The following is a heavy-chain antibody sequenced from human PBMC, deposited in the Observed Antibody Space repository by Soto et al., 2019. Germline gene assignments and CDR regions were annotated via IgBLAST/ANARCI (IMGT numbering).Heavy chain of an antibody. Sequence: QVQLQESGPGLVKPSETLSLTCSVSGASMHNYCWAWIRQSPGKGLEWIGYIFSSGSTNFNPSLRTRAPISIDPPKSQFPLGLNAVTAADAAVYYCARRGGEGFPWYVDLWGRGTLVTVSS. D-gene: IGHD3-16*01. CDR3: ARRGGEGFPWYVDL. CDR2: IFSSGST. CDR1: GASMHNYC. J-gene: IGHJ2*01. V-gene: IGHV4-4*09.